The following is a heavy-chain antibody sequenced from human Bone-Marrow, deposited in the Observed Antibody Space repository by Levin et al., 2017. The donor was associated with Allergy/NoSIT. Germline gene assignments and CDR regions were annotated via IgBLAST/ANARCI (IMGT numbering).Heavy chain of an antibody. CDR1: GFSFGDYA. D-gene: IGHD1-26*01. V-gene: IGHV3-49*04. J-gene: IGHJ4*02. CDR2: ITSKAFGGAT. Sequence: HAGGSLRLSCSASGFSFGDYAMTWVRQAPGKGLECVGSITSKAFGGATEYAASVKGRFTISRDNSKNTVYLQMNSLRLEDTAIYYCARDLSDWGSYFGDGLDSWGQGIVVTVSS. CDR3: ARDLSDWGSYFGDGLDS.